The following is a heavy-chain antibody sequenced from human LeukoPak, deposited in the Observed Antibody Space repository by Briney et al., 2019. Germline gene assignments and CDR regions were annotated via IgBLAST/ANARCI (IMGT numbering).Heavy chain of an antibody. D-gene: IGHD3-22*01. J-gene: IGHJ4*02. CDR1: GFTFSSYA. CDR2: ISGSGGST. V-gene: IGHV3-23*01. CDR3: AKDSYYYDSSGYWNY. Sequence: GGSLRLSCAASGFTFSSYAMSWVRQAPGKGLEWVSAISGSGGSTYYADSVKGRFTISRDNSKNTLHLQMNSLRAEDTAVYYCAKDSYYYDSSGYWNYWGQGTLVTVSS.